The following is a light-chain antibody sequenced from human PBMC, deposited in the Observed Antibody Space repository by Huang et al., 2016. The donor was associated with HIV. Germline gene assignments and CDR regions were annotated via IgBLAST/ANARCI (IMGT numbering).Light chain of an antibody. V-gene: IGKV4-1*01. CDR1: QTVLYSSNNKNY. Sequence: DIVMTQSPDSLAVSLGERATINCKSSQTVLYSSNNKNYLAWYQQKPGQPPKLPIYWASTRESGVPDRFSGSGSGTHFTLTISSLQAEDVAVYYCQQYFLTPFTFGPGTKVDIK. CDR2: WAS. J-gene: IGKJ3*01. CDR3: QQYFLTPFT.